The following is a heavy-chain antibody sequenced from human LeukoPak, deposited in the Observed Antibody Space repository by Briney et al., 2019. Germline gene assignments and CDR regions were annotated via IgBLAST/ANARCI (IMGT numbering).Heavy chain of an antibody. CDR2: INHSGST. D-gene: IGHD2-2*02. V-gene: IGHV4-34*01. J-gene: IGHJ6*03. CDR1: GGTFSGYY. Sequence: PSETLSLTCAVYGGTFSGYYWSWIRQPPGKGLEWIGEINHSGSTNYNPSLKSRVTISVDTSKNQFSLKLSSVTAADTAVYYCARLPSRVVPAAIFYMDVWGKGTTVTVSS. CDR3: ARLPSRVVPAAIFYMDV.